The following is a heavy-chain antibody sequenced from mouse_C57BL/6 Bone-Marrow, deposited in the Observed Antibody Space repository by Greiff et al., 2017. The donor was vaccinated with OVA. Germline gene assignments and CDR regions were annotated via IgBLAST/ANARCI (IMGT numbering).Heavy chain of an antibody. CDR1: GYTFTSYW. Sequence: VQLQQPGAELVRPGSSVKLSCKASGYTFTSYWMDWVKQRPGQGLEWIGNIYPSDSETHYNQKFKDKATLTVDKSSSTAYMQLSSLTSEDAAVYYCARGDGYPYAMDYWGQGTSVTVSS. D-gene: IGHD2-3*01. J-gene: IGHJ4*01. CDR2: IYPSDSET. V-gene: IGHV1-61*01. CDR3: ARGDGYPYAMDY.